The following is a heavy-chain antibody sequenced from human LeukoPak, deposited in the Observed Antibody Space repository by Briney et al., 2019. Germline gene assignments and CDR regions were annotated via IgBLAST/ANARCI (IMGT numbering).Heavy chain of an antibody. D-gene: IGHD4-17*01. V-gene: IGHV1-8*03. CDR3: AREVASGYDGDYVSGGFDY. CDR2: MNLNSGNT. CDR1: GYTFTRYD. J-gene: IGHJ4*02. Sequence: ASVKVSFQASGYTFTRYDINRVRQATGRGLEWVGWMNLNSGNTGYAQKFQARVTITRHTSISTAYMELSSLRSEDTAVYYCAREVASGYDGDYVSGGFDYWGQGTLVTVSS.